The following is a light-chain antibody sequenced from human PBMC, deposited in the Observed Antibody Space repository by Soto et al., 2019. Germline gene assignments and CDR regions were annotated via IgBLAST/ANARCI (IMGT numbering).Light chain of an antibody. Sequence: QSVMTQPPSVSAAPGQRVTISCSGSSSNIGGNSVSWYQQLPGTAPKLLIYDDDKRPSGIPDRFSGSKSGTSATLGITGFQTGDEADHYCGSWDSSLRAYVFGTGTNLTVL. CDR1: SSNIGGNS. J-gene: IGLJ1*01. CDR2: DDD. V-gene: IGLV1-51*01. CDR3: GSWDSSLRAYV.